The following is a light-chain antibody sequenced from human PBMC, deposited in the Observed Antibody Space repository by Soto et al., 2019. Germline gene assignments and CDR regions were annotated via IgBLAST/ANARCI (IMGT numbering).Light chain of an antibody. CDR1: QRVSSSY. V-gene: IGKV3-20*01. Sequence: DIVLTQSPATLSLSPGERAALYCGASQRVSSSYLAWDQQRPGQAPRLLVYGASSRATGIPDRFSGSGSGTDFPPTIRSPEPEDFALYYSQHYGRATRVTFGQGTRLEIK. CDR3: QHYGRATRVT. J-gene: IGKJ5*01. CDR2: GAS.